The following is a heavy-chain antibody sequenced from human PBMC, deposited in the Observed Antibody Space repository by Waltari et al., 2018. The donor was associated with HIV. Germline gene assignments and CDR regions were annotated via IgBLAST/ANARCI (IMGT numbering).Heavy chain of an antibody. D-gene: IGHD1-26*01. CDR2: IYTSGRT. CDR3: ATTYSGSYFAY. V-gene: IGHV4-4*07. Sequence: QVQLQESGPGLVKPSETLSLTCPVSGGPLLSYYWSWIRQPAGKGLEWIGRIYTSGRTNYNPSLKSRVTMSVDTSKNQFSLKLSSVTAADTAVYYCATTYSGSYFAYWGQGTLVTVSS. J-gene: IGHJ4*02. CDR1: GGPLLSYY.